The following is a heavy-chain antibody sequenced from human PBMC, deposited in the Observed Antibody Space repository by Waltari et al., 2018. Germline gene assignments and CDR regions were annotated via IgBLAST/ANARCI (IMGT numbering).Heavy chain of an antibody. V-gene: IGHV1-8*01. D-gene: IGHD3-16*02. Sequence: QVQLVQSGAHVQQPGGSVTVPCRASGSSPNTYDIVWWRLAPGHGTAWMGWMHPVSANTGYAQQFRGRVSMTWDSSISTAYMELSGLTFDDTAVYYCARAIRYQLLSEYWGQGTLVVVSS. CDR2: MHPVSANT. CDR3: ARAIRYQLLSEY. J-gene: IGHJ4*02. CDR1: GSSPNTYD.